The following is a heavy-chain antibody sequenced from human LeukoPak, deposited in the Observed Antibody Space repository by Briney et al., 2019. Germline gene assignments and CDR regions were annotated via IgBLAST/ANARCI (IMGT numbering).Heavy chain of an antibody. J-gene: IGHJ3*02. CDR1: GFTFTTYS. Sequence: PGGSLRLSCAAPGFTFTTYSMTWVRQAPGRGLEWVARIKEDGSDIHYVDSVKGRFTISRDNARNSLYLQMNSLRAEDTAVYYCARAVNIDGDSHDAFDIWGQGTLVTVSS. CDR3: ARAVNIDGDSHDAFDI. V-gene: IGHV3-7*05. D-gene: IGHD4-17*01. CDR2: IKEDGSDI.